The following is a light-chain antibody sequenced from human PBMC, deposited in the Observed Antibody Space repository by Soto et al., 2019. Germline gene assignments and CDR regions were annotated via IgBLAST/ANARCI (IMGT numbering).Light chain of an antibody. CDR2: GAS. Sequence: EIVMTQSPATLSVSPGERATLSCRASQSVSTNLVWYQQKPGQAPRLLIYGASTRATGVPGRFSGTGSGTEFTLTISSLHSDDSAVYYCQQYNHWWTFGQGTKVEI. CDR3: QQYNHWWT. V-gene: IGKV3-15*01. J-gene: IGKJ1*01. CDR1: QSVSTN.